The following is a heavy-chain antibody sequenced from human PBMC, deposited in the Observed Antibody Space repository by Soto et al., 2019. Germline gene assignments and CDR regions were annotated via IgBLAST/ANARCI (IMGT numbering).Heavy chain of an antibody. D-gene: IGHD2-15*01. CDR3: ASWGKYCSGGSCYSNAFDI. CDR2: IYYSGST. Sequence: SETLSLTCTVSGGSISSYYWSWIRQPPGKGLEWIGYIYYSGSTNYNPSLKSRVTISVDTSKNQFSLKLSSVTAADTAVYYFASWGKYCSGGSCYSNAFDIWGQGTMVTVSS. CDR1: GGSISSYY. J-gene: IGHJ3*02. V-gene: IGHV4-59*01.